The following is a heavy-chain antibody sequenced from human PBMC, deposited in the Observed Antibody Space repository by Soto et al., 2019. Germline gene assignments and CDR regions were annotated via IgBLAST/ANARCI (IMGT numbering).Heavy chain of an antibody. J-gene: IGHJ4*02. CDR1: GHTLTTYY. V-gene: IGHV1-46*01. Sequence: QVQLVQSGADVKEPGASVKVSCKASGHTLTTYYVHWVRQAPGQGLEWMGVIDPSGRVTAYAKNFQGRVTMTRDTSTTTVYVELSSLRSEDTAVYYCARLATATPPYYFDYWGQGTLVTVSS. CDR2: IDPSGRVT. CDR3: ARLATATPPYYFDY.